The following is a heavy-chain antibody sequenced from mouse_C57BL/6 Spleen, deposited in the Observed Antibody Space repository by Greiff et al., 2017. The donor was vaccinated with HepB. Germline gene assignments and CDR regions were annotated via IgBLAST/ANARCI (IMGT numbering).Heavy chain of an antibody. V-gene: IGHV1-82*01. CDR2: IYPGDGDT. J-gene: IGHJ2*01. Sequence: VQLQQSGPELVKPGASVKISCKASGYAFSSSWMNWVKQRPGKGLEWIGRIYPGDGDTNYNGKFKGKATLTADKSSSTAYMQLSSLTSEDSAVYYCARSTSITTVVHYFDYWGQGTTLTVAS. D-gene: IGHD1-1*01. CDR3: ARSTSITTVVHYFDY. CDR1: GYAFSSSW.